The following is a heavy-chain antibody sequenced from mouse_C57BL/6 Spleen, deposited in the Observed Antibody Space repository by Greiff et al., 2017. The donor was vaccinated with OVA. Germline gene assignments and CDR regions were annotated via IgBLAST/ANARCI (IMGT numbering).Heavy chain of an antibody. J-gene: IGHJ3*01. CDR1: GYTFTDYY. V-gene: IGHV1-26*01. Sequence: VQLQQSGPELVKPGASVKISCKASGYTFTDYYMNWVKQSHGKSLEWIGDINPNNGGTSYNQKFKGKATLTVDKSSSTAYMELRSLTSEDSAVYYCARWGNDYFAYWGQGTLVTVSA. D-gene: IGHD2-4*01. CDR2: INPNNGGT. CDR3: ARWGNDYFAY.